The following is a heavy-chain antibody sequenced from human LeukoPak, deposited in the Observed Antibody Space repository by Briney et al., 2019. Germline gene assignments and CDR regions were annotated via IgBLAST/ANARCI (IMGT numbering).Heavy chain of an antibody. D-gene: IGHD3-22*01. CDR3: AKDHIFYDSSGYLDY. V-gene: IGHV3-23*01. CDR2: ISGSGGST. Sequence: GGSLRLSCAASGFTFSSYAMSWVRQPPGKGLEWVSAISGSGGSTYYADSVKSRFTISRDNSKNTLYLQKNSLRAEDTAVYYCAKDHIFYDSSGYLDYWGQGTLVTVSS. CDR1: GFTFSSYA. J-gene: IGHJ4*02.